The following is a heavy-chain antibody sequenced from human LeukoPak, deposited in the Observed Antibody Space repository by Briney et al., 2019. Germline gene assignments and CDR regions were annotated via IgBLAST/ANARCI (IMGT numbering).Heavy chain of an antibody. J-gene: IGHJ5*02. V-gene: IGHV3-21*01. CDR1: GFTFSSYS. CDR3: ARDKWLDPNNWFDP. Sequence: GGSLRLSCAAYGFTFSSYSMNWVRQAPGKGLEWVSFISTSSSYIYYADSVEGRFTISRDNAKNTLYLQMNSLRAEDTAVYYCARDKWLDPNNWFDPWGQGTLVTVSS. D-gene: IGHD6-19*01. CDR2: ISTSSSYI.